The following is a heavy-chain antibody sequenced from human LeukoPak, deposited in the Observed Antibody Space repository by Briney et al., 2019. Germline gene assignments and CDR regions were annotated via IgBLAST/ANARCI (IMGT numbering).Heavy chain of an antibody. CDR2: INHSGST. CDR3: ARARSGWLFDY. CDR1: GGSFSGYY. J-gene: IGHJ4*02. D-gene: IGHD6-19*01. V-gene: IGHV4-34*01. Sequence: SETLSLTCAVYGGSFSGYYWSWIRQPPGKGLEWIGEINHSGSTNYNPSLKSRVTISVDTSKNQFSLKLSSVTAADTAVYYCARARSGWLFDYWGQGTLVTVSS.